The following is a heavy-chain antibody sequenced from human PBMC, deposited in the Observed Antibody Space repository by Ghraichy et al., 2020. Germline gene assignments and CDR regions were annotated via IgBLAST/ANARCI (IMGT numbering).Heavy chain of an antibody. CDR1: GGSISSSNYY. D-gene: IGHD4-23*01. CDR3: AGSFTVIRYFDL. CDR2: MHHTGSI. J-gene: IGHJ2*01. Sequence: SQTLSLTCTVSGGSISSSNYYWGWIRQPPGKGLEWIGSMHHTGSIYYNPSLLSRLTMSVDRSKNQFSLRLSSVTAADTALYYCAGSFTVIRYFDLWGRGTLFSVSS. V-gene: IGHV4-39*01.